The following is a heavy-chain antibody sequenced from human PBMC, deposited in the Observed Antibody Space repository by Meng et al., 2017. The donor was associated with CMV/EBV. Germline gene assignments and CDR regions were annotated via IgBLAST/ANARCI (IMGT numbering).Heavy chain of an antibody. V-gene: IGHV3-7*01. CDR3: ARVNSITIFGAVEESAFDI. J-gene: IGHJ3*02. CDR2: IKQDGGEN. CDR1: GFTFSSYS. D-gene: IGHD3-3*01. Sequence: GGSLRLSCAASGFTFSSYSMNWVRQAPGKGLEWVANIKQDGGENYYVDSVKGRFTISRDNAKNSLYLQMNSLRAEDTAVYYCARVNSITIFGAVEESAFDIWGQGTMVTVSS.